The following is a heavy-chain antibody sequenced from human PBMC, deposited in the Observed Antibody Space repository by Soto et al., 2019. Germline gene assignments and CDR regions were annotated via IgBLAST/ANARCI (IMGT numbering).Heavy chain of an antibody. V-gene: IGHV4-39*02. Sequence: SETLSLTCTVSGGSISSSSYYWGWIRQPPGKGLEWIGSIYYSGSTYYNPSLKRRVTISVDTSKNQFSLKLSSVTAADTAVYYCAGEESAGVSGGSCYCFDYWGQGTLDTVSS. D-gene: IGHD2-15*01. CDR1: GGSISSSSYY. CDR2: IYYSGST. CDR3: AGEESAGVSGGSCYCFDY. J-gene: IGHJ4*02.